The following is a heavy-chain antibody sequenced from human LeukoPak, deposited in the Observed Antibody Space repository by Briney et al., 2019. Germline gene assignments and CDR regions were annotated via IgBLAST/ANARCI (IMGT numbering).Heavy chain of an antibody. V-gene: IGHV4-34*01. CDR1: GGSFSGYY. J-gene: IGHJ6*04. CDR3: ARGWIVVVPAAMNYYYGMDV. Sequence: SETLSLTCAVYGGSFSGYYWSWIRQPPGKGLEWIGEINHSGSTNYNPSLKSRVTISVDTSKNRFSLKLSSVTAADTAVYYCARGWIVVVPAAMNYYYGMDVWGKGTTVTVSS. D-gene: IGHD2-2*01. CDR2: INHSGST.